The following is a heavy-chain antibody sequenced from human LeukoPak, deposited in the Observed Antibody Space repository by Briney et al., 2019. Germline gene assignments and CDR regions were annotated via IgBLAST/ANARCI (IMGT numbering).Heavy chain of an antibody. J-gene: IGHJ4*02. CDR3: ARRGRRFGANPG. CDR1: GGSISSSSYY. Sequence: SETLSLTCTVSGGSISSSSYYWDWIRQPPGKGLEWIGSIYYSGSTYYNPSLKSRVTISVDTSKNQFSLKLSSVTAADTAVYYCARRGRRFGANPGWGQGTLVTVSS. V-gene: IGHV4-39*01. D-gene: IGHD3-3*01. CDR2: IYYSGST.